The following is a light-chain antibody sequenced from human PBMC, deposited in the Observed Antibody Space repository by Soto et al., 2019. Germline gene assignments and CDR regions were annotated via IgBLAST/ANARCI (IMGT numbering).Light chain of an antibody. Sequence: DIQLTQSPSFLSASVGDRVTITCRASQGISSYLAWYQQKPGKSPELLIYAASALQSGVPSRFSGSGSGTEFTLTISSLQPEDFASYFCQQVYSYPSITFGQGTRLEIK. V-gene: IGKV1-9*01. CDR1: QGISSY. J-gene: IGKJ5*01. CDR2: AAS. CDR3: QQVYSYPSIT.